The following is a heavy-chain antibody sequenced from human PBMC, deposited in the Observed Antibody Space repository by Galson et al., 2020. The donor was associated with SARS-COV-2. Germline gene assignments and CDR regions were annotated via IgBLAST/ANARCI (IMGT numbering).Heavy chain of an antibody. J-gene: IGHJ6*02. Sequence: SETLSLTCTVSGASISSTNYFWGWIRQPPGKELKWIGIVHYGGRAYYNPSLKSRVTISADTSENQFSLTLRSVTAADAAVYYCARHIHSSGYEYYYFGMDVWGQGTTVTVSS. CDR2: VHYGGRA. CDR1: GASISSTNYF. V-gene: IGHV4-39*01. D-gene: IGHD6-25*01. CDR3: ARHIHSSGYEYYYFGMDV.